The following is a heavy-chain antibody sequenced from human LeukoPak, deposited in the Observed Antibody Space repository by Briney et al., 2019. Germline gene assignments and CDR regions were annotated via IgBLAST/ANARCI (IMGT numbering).Heavy chain of an antibody. CDR2: IYPGDSNS. CDR1: GYGFTSYW. CDR3: ARRRGRYSGDAFDI. D-gene: IGHD1-26*01. J-gene: IGHJ3*02. V-gene: IGHV5-51*01. Sequence: GESLKISCRGSGYGFTSYWIVWVRQMPGKGLEWMGVIYPGDSNSRYSPSFQGQVTISADNSISTAYLQWSSLKASDTAMYYCARRRGRYSGDAFDIWGQGTMVTVSS.